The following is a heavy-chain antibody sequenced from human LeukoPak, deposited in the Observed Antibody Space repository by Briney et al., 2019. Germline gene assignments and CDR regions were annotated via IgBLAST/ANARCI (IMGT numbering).Heavy chain of an antibody. J-gene: IGHJ4*02. D-gene: IGHD5-12*01. CDR3: AKYISGYAPNFDD. V-gene: IGHV3-23*01. CDR2: ISDSGVIS. Sequence: SGGSLRLSCAASGFTFSGYAMTWVRQVPGKGLEWVAVISDSGVISHDAESVKGRFTISRDNSKNTLYLQMNSLRVEDTAVYYCAKYISGYAPNFDDWGQGTLVTVSS. CDR1: GFTFSGYA.